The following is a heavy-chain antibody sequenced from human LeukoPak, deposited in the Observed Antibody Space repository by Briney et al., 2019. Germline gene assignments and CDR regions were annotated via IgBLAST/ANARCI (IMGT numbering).Heavy chain of an antibody. D-gene: IGHD3-9*01. CDR1: GFTFKYYA. CDR3: ARDLRGSIVRYFDY. CDR2: IDGSGDDT. V-gene: IGHV3-23*01. Sequence: GGSLSLLCAASGFTFKYYAMTWARQAPGKGLEWVADIDGSGDDTYYAEAVKGRFTISRDNSQNMLFLQVNSLRAEDTAVYYCARDLRGSIVRYFDYWGQGTLVTVSS. J-gene: IGHJ4*02.